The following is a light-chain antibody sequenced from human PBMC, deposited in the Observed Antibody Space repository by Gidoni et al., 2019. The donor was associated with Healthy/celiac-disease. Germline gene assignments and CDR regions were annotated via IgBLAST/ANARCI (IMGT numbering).Light chain of an antibody. Sequence: QSVLTPPPSASGTPGQRVTISCSGSSSNIGSNYVYWYQPLPGTAPKLLIYRNNQRPSGVPDRFSGSKSGTSASLAISGLRYEDEADYYCAAWDDSLSAFYVFGTGTKGTVL. CDR2: RNN. CDR1: SSNIGSNY. J-gene: IGLJ1*01. CDR3: AAWDDSLSAFYV. V-gene: IGLV1-47*01.